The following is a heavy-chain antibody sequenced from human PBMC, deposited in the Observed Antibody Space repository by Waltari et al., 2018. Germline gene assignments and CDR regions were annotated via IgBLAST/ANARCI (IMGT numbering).Heavy chain of an antibody. CDR2: ITGEGDNT. J-gene: IGHJ4*02. Sequence: EVQLVESGGGSVQSGGSLRLPCEGSGHSFINSAMTWSRQAPGKGLEWVSSITGEGDNTYDADSVRGRFTISRDNSKNTLSLQMNSLRAEDTATYYCARVPYNDFWTGYFFFDLWGQGTLVSVSS. CDR1: GHSFINSA. CDR3: ARVPYNDFWTGYFFFDL. D-gene: IGHD3-3*01. V-gene: IGHV3-23*04.